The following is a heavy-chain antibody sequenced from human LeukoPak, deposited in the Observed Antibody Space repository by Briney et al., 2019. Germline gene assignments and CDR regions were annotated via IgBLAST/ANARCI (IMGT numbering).Heavy chain of an antibody. CDR1: GYTFTGYY. V-gene: IGHV1-2*02. D-gene: IGHD2-15*01. CDR2: INPNSGGT. Sequence: ASVKVSCKASGYTFTGYYMHWVRQAPGQGLEWMGWINPNSGGTNYTQKFQGRVTFTRDTSNNTAYMEVSSLTSDDTATYCARGTGYCSVVSCFEGTTTFAYWGQGTLVTVSS. J-gene: IGHJ4*02. CDR3: ARGTGYCSVVSCFEGTTTFAY.